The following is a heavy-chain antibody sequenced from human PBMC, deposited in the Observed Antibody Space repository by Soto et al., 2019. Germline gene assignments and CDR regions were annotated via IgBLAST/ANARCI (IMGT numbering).Heavy chain of an antibody. V-gene: IGHV3-21*02. D-gene: IGHD2-15*01. J-gene: IGHJ3*01. CDR3: AREEGYCNGGPCYRGAFDF. Sequence: EVQLVESGGGLVKPGGSPRLSCAASGFTFSDYSMLWVRQAPGKGLEWLAFIGNSNNPTFYADSVRGRFTISRDNPKNSMYLQMHSLREEDTAVYFCAREEGYCNGGPCYRGAFDFWGQGTIVTVSS. CDR2: IGNSNNPT. CDR1: GFTFSDYS.